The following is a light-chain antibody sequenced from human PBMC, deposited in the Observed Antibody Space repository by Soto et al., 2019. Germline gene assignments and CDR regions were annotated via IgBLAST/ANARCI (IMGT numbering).Light chain of an antibody. V-gene: IGKV3-20*01. Sequence: EIVLTQSPGTLSLSPGERATLSCRASQSVSSTYLAWYQQKPGQAPRLLIYGASNRATGIPDRFSGSGSGTDLTLTMSRLEPEDFVVYYCQQYGGSRWTFGQGTRVDI. J-gene: IGKJ1*01. CDR3: QQYGGSRWT. CDR1: QSVSSTY. CDR2: GAS.